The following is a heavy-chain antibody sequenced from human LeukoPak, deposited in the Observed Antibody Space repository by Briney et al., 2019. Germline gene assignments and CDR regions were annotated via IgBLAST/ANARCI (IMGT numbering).Heavy chain of an antibody. V-gene: IGHV4-34*01. D-gene: IGHD5-18*01. CDR2: INHSGNT. CDR3: ARENGYRYDY. CDR1: GGSFGGYY. Sequence: SETLSLTCAVFGGSFGGYYWNWIRQSPGKGLEWIGEINHSGNTNYNPSLKSQVTISVDTSKNQFSLNVKSVTAADTAVYYCARENGYRYDYWGQGTLVTVSS. J-gene: IGHJ4*02.